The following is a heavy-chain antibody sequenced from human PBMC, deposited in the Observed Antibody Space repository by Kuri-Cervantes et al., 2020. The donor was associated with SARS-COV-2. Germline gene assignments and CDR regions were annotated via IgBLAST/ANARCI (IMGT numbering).Heavy chain of an antibody. J-gene: IGHJ4*02. V-gene: IGHV3-30-3*01. CDR1: GFTSEKYV. Sequence: GGSLRLSCAASGFTSEKYVMHWVRQAPGKGLEWVAVVSYDGSNKYYADSVKGRFTISRDNSKNMLYLQMNNLRAEDTALYYCARDSYNRGSPGIDYWGQGTLVTVSS. CDR2: VSYDGSNK. CDR3: ARDSYNRGSPGIDY. D-gene: IGHD1-14*01.